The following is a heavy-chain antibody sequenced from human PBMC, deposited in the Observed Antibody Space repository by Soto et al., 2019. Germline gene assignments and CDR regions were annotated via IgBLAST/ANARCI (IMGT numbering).Heavy chain of an antibody. CDR1: GYTFTSYG. CDR2: ISSYNGNT. V-gene: IGHV1-18*04. D-gene: IGHD2-2*01. CDR3: ARGPRYCSSTSCFSGVTWFDP. J-gene: IGHJ5*02. Sequence: ASVKVSCKASGYTFTSYGISWVRQAPGQGLEWMGWISSYNGNTNYAQKVQGRVTMTTDTSTSTTYMELRSLRSDDTAVYYCARGPRYCSSTSCFSGVTWFDPWGQGTLVTVSS.